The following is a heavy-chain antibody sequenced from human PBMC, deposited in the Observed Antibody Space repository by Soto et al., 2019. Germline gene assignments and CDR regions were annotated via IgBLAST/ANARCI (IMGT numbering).Heavy chain of an antibody. Sequence: SLRLWKAASGGTFIDFYMSRISKAPGKGLEWVSYISSSGSTIYYADSVKGRFTISRDNAKNSLYLQMNSLRAEDTAVYYCAREVEYSYGLDYWGQGTLVTVSS. CDR2: ISSSGSTI. D-gene: IGHD5-18*01. CDR1: GGTFIDFY. CDR3: AREVEYSYGLDY. V-gene: IGHV3-11*01. J-gene: IGHJ4*02.